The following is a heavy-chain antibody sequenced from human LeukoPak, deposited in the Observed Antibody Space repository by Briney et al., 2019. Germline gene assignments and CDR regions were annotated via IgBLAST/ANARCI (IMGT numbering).Heavy chain of an antibody. CDR1: GFTFSSYG. CDR2: ISYDGSNK. J-gene: IGHJ5*02. D-gene: IGHD3-10*01. V-gene: IGHV3-30*18. Sequence: PGGSLRLSCAASGFTFSSYGMHWVRQAPGKGLEWVTVISYDGSNKYYADSVKGRFTISRDNSKNTLYLQMNSLRAEDTAVYYCAKWALLWFGELLYGQNWFDPWGQGTLVTVSS. CDR3: AKWALLWFGELLYGQNWFDP.